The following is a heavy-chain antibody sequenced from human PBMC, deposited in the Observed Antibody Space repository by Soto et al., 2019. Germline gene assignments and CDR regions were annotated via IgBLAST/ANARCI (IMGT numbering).Heavy chain of an antibody. Sequence: EVQLVESGGGLVQPGGSLRLSCAASGFTFSSYWMSWVRQAPVKGLEWVGNIKQDGSEKNYVDFMEGRFTISRDNAENSLYLQMHSVRAEDTAVYYCARIASAGWGWDVWGQGTTVVVSS. J-gene: IGHJ6*02. D-gene: IGHD6-13*01. CDR2: IKQDGSEK. V-gene: IGHV3-7*01. CDR3: ARIASAGWGWDV. CDR1: GFTFSSYW.